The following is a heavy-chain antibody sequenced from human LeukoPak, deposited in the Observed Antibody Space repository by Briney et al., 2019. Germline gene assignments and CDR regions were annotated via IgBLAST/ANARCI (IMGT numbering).Heavy chain of an antibody. CDR2: INPNSGGT. CDR1: GYTFTGYY. Sequence: GASVKVSCKASGYTFTGYYMHWVRQAPGQGLEWMGWINPNSGGTNYAQKFQGWVTMTRDTSISTAYMELSRLRSDDTAVYYCARNKSAPDSGSDINWFAPWGKGTLSPSPQ. J-gene: IGHJ5*02. CDR3: ARNKSAPDSGSDINWFAP. D-gene: IGHD5-12*01. V-gene: IGHV1-2*04.